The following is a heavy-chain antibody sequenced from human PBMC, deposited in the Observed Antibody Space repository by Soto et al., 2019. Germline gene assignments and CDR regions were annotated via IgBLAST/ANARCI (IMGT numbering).Heavy chain of an antibody. D-gene: IGHD3-10*01. CDR1: GYTFTSYD. CDR2: MNPDSGNT. V-gene: IGHV1-8*01. J-gene: IGHJ4*02. CDR3: ARSVGGSNVNFDY. Sequence: QVQLVQSGAEVRTPGASVKVSCKASGYTFTSYDINWVRLAAGQGPEWMGWMNPDSGNTGYVQKFQGRVTMTRNTSISTAYMELSSLRSEDTAVYYCARSVGGSNVNFDYWGQGTLVTVSS.